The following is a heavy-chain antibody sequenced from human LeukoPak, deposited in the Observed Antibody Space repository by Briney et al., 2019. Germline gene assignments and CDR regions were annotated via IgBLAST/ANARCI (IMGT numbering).Heavy chain of an antibody. Sequence: SETLPLTCTVSGGSISSHYWSWIRQPPGKGLEWIGYIYYSGNTNYNPALKSRLTISVDTSKNQFSLRLTSVTAADTAMYYCARDYYDSRGEAVDIWGQGTMVTVSS. CDR2: IYYSGNT. CDR3: ARDYYDSRGEAVDI. J-gene: IGHJ3*02. CDR1: GGSISSHY. V-gene: IGHV4-59*11. D-gene: IGHD3-22*01.